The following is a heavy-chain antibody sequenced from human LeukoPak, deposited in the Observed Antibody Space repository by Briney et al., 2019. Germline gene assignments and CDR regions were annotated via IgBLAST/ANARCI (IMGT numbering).Heavy chain of an antibody. CDR1: GFTFSSYW. Sequence: GSLRLSCAASGFTFSSYWMSWVRQAPGKGLEWVANIKQDGSEKYYVDSVKGRFTISRDNAKNSLYLQTNSLRGEDTAVYYCARVSVVAGTWFFDYWGQGTLVTVSS. CDR3: ARVSVVAGTWFFDY. V-gene: IGHV3-7*01. CDR2: IKQDGSEK. J-gene: IGHJ4*02. D-gene: IGHD6-19*01.